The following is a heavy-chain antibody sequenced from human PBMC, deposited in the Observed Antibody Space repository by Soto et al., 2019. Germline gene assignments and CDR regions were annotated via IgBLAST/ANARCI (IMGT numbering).Heavy chain of an antibody. V-gene: IGHV4-34*01. CDR2: INHSGST. D-gene: IGHD3-22*01. J-gene: IGHJ5*02. CDR3: ARKGSGYYYRNWFDP. Sequence: SETLSLTCAVYGGSLSGYYWSWIRQPPGKGLEWIGEINHSGSTNYNPSLKSRVTISVDTSKNQFSLKLSSVTAADTAVYYCARKGSGYYYRNWFDPWGQGTLVTVS. CDR1: GGSLSGYY.